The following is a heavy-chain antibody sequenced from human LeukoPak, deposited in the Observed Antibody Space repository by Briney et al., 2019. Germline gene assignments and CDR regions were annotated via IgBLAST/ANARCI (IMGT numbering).Heavy chain of an antibody. CDR1: GGSISSYY. D-gene: IGHD1-26*01. J-gene: IGHJ3*02. CDR3: ATMHGLLDAFDI. CDR2: IYYSGST. V-gene: IGHV4-59*12. Sequence: SETLSLTCTVSGGSISSYYWSWIRQPPGKGLEWIGYIYYSGSTNYNPSLKSRVTMSVDTSKNQFSLKLSSVTAADTAVYYCATMHGLLDAFDIWGQGTMVTVSS.